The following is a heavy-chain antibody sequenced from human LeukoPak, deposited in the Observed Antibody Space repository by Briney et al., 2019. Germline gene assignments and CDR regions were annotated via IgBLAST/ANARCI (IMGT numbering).Heavy chain of an antibody. CDR2: INPNTGAT. J-gene: IGHJ4*02. CDR1: GYAFTGYY. D-gene: IGHD3-10*01. Sequence: ASVKVSCKASGYAFTGYYMHWVRQAPGQGLEWMGWINPNTGATNYAQEFQGRVTMTRDTSIGTAHMELSRLRSDDTAVYYCARDYYGSGSYSSDYWGQGTLVTVSS. CDR3: ARDYYGSGSYSSDY. V-gene: IGHV1-2*02.